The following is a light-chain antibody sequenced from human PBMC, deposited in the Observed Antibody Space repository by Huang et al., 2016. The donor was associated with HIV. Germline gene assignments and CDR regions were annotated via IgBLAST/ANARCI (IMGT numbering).Light chain of an antibody. J-gene: IGKJ5*01. CDR3: QQSYSALSS. CDR2: SAS. Sequence: IQMTQSPTSLSASVGDRVSIACRASQSISTYLNWYQQKPGKAPKLLISSASTLHIGVPSRFSGSGSGTDFTLTIRGLQRDDFATYYCQQSYSALSSFGPGTRL. V-gene: IGKV1-39*01. CDR1: QSISTY.